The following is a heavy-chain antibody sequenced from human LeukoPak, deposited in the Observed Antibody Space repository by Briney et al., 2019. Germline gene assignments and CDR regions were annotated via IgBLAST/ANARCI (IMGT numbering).Heavy chain of an antibody. CDR2: IGSKADSYAT. V-gene: IGHV3-73*01. J-gene: IGHJ3*02. CDR1: GVTFSGSA. CDR3: TRRVPNGDQKEDVFDI. Sequence: GGSLRLSCAASGVTFSGSAMHWVRQASGKGLEWVGRIGSKADSYATADAASVRGRFTISRDDSKNTAYLQMNSLKTEDTAVYYCTRRVPNGDQKEDVFDIWGQGTMVTVSS. D-gene: IGHD4-17*01.